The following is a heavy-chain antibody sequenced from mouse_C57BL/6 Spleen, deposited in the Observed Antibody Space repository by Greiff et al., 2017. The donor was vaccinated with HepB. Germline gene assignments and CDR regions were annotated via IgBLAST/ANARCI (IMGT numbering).Heavy chain of an antibody. V-gene: IGHV8-12*01. CDR3: ARRLRWDEGEFAY. CDR2: IYWDDDK. J-gene: IGHJ3*01. CDR1: GFSLSTSGMG. Sequence: QVTLKVCGPGILQSSQTLSLTCSFSGFSLSTSGMGVSWIRQPSGKGLEWLAHIYWDDDKRYNPSLKSRLTISKDTSRNQVFLKITSVDTADTATYYCARRLRWDEGEFAYWGQGTLVTVSA. D-gene: IGHD4-1*01.